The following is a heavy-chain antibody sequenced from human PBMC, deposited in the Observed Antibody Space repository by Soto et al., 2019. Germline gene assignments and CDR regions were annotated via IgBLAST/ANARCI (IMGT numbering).Heavy chain of an antibody. J-gene: IGHJ4*02. CDR3: AKGSRYCSSTSCFPVPYYFDY. V-gene: IGHV3-23*01. CDR1: GLTFSSYA. D-gene: IGHD2-2*01. CDR2: IRGSGGST. Sequence: LRLSCAASGLTFSSYAMSWVRQAPGKGLEWISAIRGSGGSTYYADSVKGRFTISRDNSKNTLYLQMNSLRAEDTAVYYCAKGSRYCSSTSCFPVPYYFDYWGQGTLVTVSS.